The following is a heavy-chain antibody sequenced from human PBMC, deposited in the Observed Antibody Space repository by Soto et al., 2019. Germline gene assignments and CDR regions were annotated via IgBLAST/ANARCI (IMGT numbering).Heavy chain of an antibody. Sequence: SQTLSLTCTVSGGSISSYYWSWIRQPPGKGLEWIGYIYYSGSTNYNPSLKSRVTISVDTSKNQFSLKLSSVTAADTAVYYCARILTVTTIMEGYYYYMDVWGKGTTVTVSS. CDR1: GGSISSYY. D-gene: IGHD4-4*01. CDR2: IYYSGST. J-gene: IGHJ6*03. V-gene: IGHV4-59*08. CDR3: ARILTVTTIMEGYYYYMDV.